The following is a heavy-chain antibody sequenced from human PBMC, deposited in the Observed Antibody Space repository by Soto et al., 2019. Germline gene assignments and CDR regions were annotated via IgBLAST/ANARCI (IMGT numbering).Heavy chain of an antibody. CDR2: IIPIFGTA. CDR1: GGTFSSYA. V-gene: IGHV1-69*13. CDR3: ASGPAPAGFDY. J-gene: IGHJ4*02. D-gene: IGHD2-2*01. Sequence: SVKVSCKASGGTFSSYAISWVRQAPGQGLEWMGGIIPIFGTANYAQKFQGRVTTTADESTSTAYMELSSLRSEDTAVYYCASGPAPAGFDYWGQGTLVTVSS.